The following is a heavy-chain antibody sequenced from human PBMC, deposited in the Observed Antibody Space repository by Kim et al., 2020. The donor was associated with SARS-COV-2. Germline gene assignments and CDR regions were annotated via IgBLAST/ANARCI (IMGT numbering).Heavy chain of an antibody. CDR1: GFTFSSHS. CDR2: ISSSSSTI. J-gene: IGHJ4*02. V-gene: IGHV3-48*02. Sequence: GGSLRLSCAASGFTFSSHSMNWVRQAPGKGLEWVSYISSSSSTINYADSVKGRFTISRDNAKNSLYLQMNSLIDEDTAVYYCARDRYGDYVSDYWGQGTLVTVSA. D-gene: IGHD4-17*01. CDR3: ARDRYGDYVSDY.